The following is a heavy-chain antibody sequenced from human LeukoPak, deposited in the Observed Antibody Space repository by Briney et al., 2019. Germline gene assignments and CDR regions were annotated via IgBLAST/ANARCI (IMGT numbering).Heavy chain of an antibody. D-gene: IGHD3-10*01. CDR2: INHSGST. J-gene: IGHJ4*02. CDR1: GGSYSGYY. Sequence: SETLSLTCAVYGGSYSGYYWSWIRQPPGKGLEWIGEINHSGSTNYNPSLKSRVTISVDTSKNQFSLKLSSVTAADTAVYYCARSRPYGSGSYVFDYWGQGTLVTVSS. V-gene: IGHV4-34*01. CDR3: ARSRPYGSGSYVFDY.